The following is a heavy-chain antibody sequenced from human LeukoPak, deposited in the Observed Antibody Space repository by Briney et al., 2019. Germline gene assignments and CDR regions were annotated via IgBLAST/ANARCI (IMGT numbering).Heavy chain of an antibody. CDR1: GGSFSGYY. Sequence: SETLSLTCAVYGGSFSGYYWSWIRQPPGKGLEWIGEINHSGSTNYNPSLKSRVTISVDTSKNQFSLKLSSVTAADTAVYYCARENRLDRPRFVYWGQGTLVTVSS. CDR2: INHSGST. J-gene: IGHJ4*02. CDR3: ARENRLDRPRFVY. D-gene: IGHD1-1*01. V-gene: IGHV4-34*01.